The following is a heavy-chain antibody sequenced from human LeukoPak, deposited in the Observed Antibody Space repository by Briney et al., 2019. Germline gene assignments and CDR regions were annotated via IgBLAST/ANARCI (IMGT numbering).Heavy chain of an antibody. J-gene: IGHJ4*02. V-gene: IGHV3-7*01. Sequence: GGSLRLSCAASGFTFSDYYMSWIRQAPGKGLEWVANIKQDGSEKYYVDSVKGRFTISRDNAKNSLYLQMNSLRAEDTAVYYCARVFSSGWYEDYWGQGTLVTVSS. D-gene: IGHD6-19*01. CDR1: GFTFSDYY. CDR3: ARVFSSGWYEDY. CDR2: IKQDGSEK.